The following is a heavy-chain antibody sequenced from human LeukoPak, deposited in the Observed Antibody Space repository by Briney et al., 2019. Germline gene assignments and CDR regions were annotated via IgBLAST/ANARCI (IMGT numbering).Heavy chain of an antibody. CDR1: GYTFTSYG. V-gene: IGHV1-18*01. CDR2: ISAYNGNT. Sequence: ASVKVSCKASGYTFTSYGISWVRRAPGQGLEWMGWISAYNGNTNYAQKLQGRVTMTTDTSTSTAYMELRSLRSDDTAVYYCAAEYSDNPLGYWGQGTLVTVSS. D-gene: IGHD5-12*01. CDR3: AAEYSDNPLGY. J-gene: IGHJ4*02.